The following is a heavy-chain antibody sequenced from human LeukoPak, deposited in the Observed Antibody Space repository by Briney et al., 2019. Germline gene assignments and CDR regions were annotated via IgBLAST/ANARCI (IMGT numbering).Heavy chain of an antibody. Sequence: GRSLRLSCAASGFTFDDYAMHWVRQAPGKGLEWVSGISWSSGSIVYADSVKGRITISRDNAKHSLYLQMNSLRAEDMALYYCAKAGIAAAGTEGDWFDPWGQGTLVTVSS. V-gene: IGHV3-9*03. D-gene: IGHD6-13*01. CDR2: ISWSSGSI. CDR3: AKAGIAAAGTEGDWFDP. CDR1: GFTFDDYA. J-gene: IGHJ5*02.